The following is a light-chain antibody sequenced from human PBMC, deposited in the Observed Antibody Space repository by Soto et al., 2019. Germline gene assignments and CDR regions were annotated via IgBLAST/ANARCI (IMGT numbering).Light chain of an antibody. CDR3: QQRSNWPLT. CDR2: DAS. CDR1: QSVSSY. J-gene: IGKJ4*01. V-gene: IGKV3-11*01. Sequence: EIVLTQSPATLSLSPGERATLSCRASQSVSSYLAWYQQKPGQAPRLLIYDASNRATGIPARFSGSGSGTDFTLTIRRLEREDFAVYYCQQRSNWPLTFGGGTKVEIK.